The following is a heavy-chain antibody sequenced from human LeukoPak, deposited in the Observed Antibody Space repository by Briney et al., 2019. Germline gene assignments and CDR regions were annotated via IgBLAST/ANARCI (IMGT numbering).Heavy chain of an antibody. CDR1: GFTFSNYD. CDR3: VRDQTIDSRDGRSDPFDV. D-gene: IGHD4-23*01. Sequence: GGSLRLSCAASGFTFSNYDMHWVRPTRGGGLEWVSGIGTLADTFYPDSAKGRFTISRDNAKNSLYLQMNSLRADDTAAYYCVRDQTIDSRDGRSDPFDVWGQGTMVTVSS. CDR2: IGTLADT. V-gene: IGHV3-13*01. J-gene: IGHJ3*01.